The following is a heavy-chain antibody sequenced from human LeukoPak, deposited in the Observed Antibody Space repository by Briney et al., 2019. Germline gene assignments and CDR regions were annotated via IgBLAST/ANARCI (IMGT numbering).Heavy chain of an antibody. CDR3: AKDSLRGGSCYSGDCYSFDC. CDR1: GFTFDDYA. J-gene: IGHJ4*02. Sequence: GGSLRLSCAASGFTFDDYAMHWVRQAPGKGLEWVSGISWNSGSIGYADSVKGRFTISRDNAKNSLYLQMNSLRAEDTALYYCAKDSLRGGSCYSGDCYSFDCWGQGTLVTVSS. D-gene: IGHD2-15*01. CDR2: ISWNSGSI. V-gene: IGHV3-9*01.